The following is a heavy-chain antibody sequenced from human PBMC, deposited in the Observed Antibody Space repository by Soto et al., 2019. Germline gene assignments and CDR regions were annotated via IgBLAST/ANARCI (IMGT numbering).Heavy chain of an antibody. D-gene: IGHD2-15*01. Sequence: SETLSLTCAVYGGSFSGYYWGWIRQPPGKGLEWIGEINHSGSTNYNPSLKSRVTISVDTSKNQFSLKLSSVTAADTAVYYCASSPGYCSGGSCYTFDYCGQRTLVTVSS. J-gene: IGHJ4*02. V-gene: IGHV4-34*01. CDR3: ASSPGYCSGGSCYTFDY. CDR2: INHSGST. CDR1: GGSFSGYY.